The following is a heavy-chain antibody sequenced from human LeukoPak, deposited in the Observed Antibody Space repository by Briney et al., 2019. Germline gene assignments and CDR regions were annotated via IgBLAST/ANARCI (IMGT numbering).Heavy chain of an antibody. CDR2: MYYSGTT. J-gene: IGHJ5*02. Sequence: SGPTLVKPSETLSLTCSVSGDSMSGYYWSWIRQPPGKGLEWIGYMYYSGTTNYNPFLKSRVTISADTSKNHFSLKLYSVTAADTAVYYCARHDNYPGFGRGFDPWGQGFLVTVTS. CDR1: GDSMSGYY. D-gene: IGHD1-14*01. V-gene: IGHV4-59*08. CDR3: ARHDNYPGFGRGFDP.